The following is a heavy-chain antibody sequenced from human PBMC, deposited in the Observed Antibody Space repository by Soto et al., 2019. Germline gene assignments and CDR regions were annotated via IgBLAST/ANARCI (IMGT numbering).Heavy chain of an antibody. D-gene: IGHD6-19*01. CDR2: ISWNSGSI. V-gene: IGHV3-9*01. CDR3: AKDTAVAGPIDY. CDR1: GYTFDDYA. Sequence: PGGSLGLSCAASGYTFDDYAMDWVRQAPGKGLEWVSSISWNSGSIDYADSVKGRFTISRDNAKNSLYLQMNSLRAEDTALYYCAKDTAVAGPIDYWGQGTLVTVSS. J-gene: IGHJ4*02.